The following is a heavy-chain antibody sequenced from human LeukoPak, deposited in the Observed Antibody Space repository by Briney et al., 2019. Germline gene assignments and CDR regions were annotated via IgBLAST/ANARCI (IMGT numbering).Heavy chain of an antibody. Sequence: GGSLRLSCAASAFTFTNYWMSWVRQAPGKGLEWVANIKEDGSEKYYVDSVKGRFTISRDNAKNSLYLQMNSLRAEDTAVYYCVRDNCTGTSCHHFDYWGQGTLVTVSS. CDR1: AFTFTNYW. V-gene: IGHV3-7*01. D-gene: IGHD2-2*01. CDR3: VRDNCTGTSCHHFDY. J-gene: IGHJ4*02. CDR2: IKEDGSEK.